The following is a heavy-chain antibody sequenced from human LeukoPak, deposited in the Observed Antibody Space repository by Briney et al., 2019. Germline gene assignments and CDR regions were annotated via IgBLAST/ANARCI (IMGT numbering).Heavy chain of an antibody. Sequence: PGGSLRLSCAASGFTFSNYSMNWVRQAAGKGLEWVSSISSSSYIYYADSVKGRFAISRDNARNSLYLQMNSLRVEDTAVYYCARSSRTSWYSDYWGQGTLVTVSS. D-gene: IGHD6-13*01. CDR1: GFTFSNYS. V-gene: IGHV3-21*01. CDR2: ISSSSYI. CDR3: ARSSRTSWYSDY. J-gene: IGHJ4*02.